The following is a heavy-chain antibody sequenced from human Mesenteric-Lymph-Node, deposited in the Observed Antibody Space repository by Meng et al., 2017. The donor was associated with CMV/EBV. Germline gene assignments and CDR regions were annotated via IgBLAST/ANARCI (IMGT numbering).Heavy chain of an antibody. Sequence: GESLKISCAASGFTFSSYEMNWVRQAPGKGLEWVSYISSSGSTIYYADSVKGRFTISRDNAKNSLYLQMNSLRAEDTAVYYCARDRPVDWNYYHYYYYGMDVWGQGTTVTVSS. V-gene: IGHV3-48*03. D-gene: IGHD1-7*01. CDR2: ISSSGSTI. CDR3: ARDRPVDWNYYHYYYYGMDV. CDR1: GFTFSSYE. J-gene: IGHJ6*02.